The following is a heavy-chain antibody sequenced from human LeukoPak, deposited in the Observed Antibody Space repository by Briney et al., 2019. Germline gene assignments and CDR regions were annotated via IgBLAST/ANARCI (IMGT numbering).Heavy chain of an antibody. CDR2: ISSSGSTI. D-gene: IGHD2-15*01. Sequence: GGSLRLSCAASGFTFSSYEMNWVRQAPGKGLEWVSYISSSGSTICYADSVKGRFTISRDNAKNSLYLQMNSLRAEDTAVYYCAREKVVAATGLFVLFDYWGQGTLVTVSS. CDR3: AREKVVAATGLFVLFDY. J-gene: IGHJ4*02. CDR1: GFTFSSYE. V-gene: IGHV3-48*03.